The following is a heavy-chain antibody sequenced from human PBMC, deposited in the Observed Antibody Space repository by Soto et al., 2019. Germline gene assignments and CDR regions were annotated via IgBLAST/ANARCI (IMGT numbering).Heavy chain of an antibody. Sequence: GGSLRLSCAASGFTFSGSAMHWVRQASGKGLEWVGRIRSKANSYATAYAASVKGRFTISRDDSKNTAYLQMNSLKTEDTAEYYCTRRAGADYCDYYFDYWGQGTLVTVSS. CDR1: GFTFSGSA. D-gene: IGHD4-17*01. CDR3: TRRAGADYCDYYFDY. CDR2: IRSKANSYAT. J-gene: IGHJ4*02. V-gene: IGHV3-73*01.